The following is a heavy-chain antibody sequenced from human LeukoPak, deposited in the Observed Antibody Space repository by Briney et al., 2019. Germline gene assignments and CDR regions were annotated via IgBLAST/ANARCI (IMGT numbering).Heavy chain of an antibody. Sequence: SETLSLTCTVSGGSISSGGYYWSWIRQHPGKGLEWIGYIYYSRSTYYNPSLKSRVTISVDTSKNQFSLKLSSVTAADTAVYYCARADAPPYYCSGGSCYSYYFDYWGQGTLVTVSS. CDR1: GGSISSGGYY. J-gene: IGHJ4*02. CDR2: IYYSRST. CDR3: ARADAPPYYCSGGSCYSYYFDY. D-gene: IGHD2-15*01. V-gene: IGHV4-31*03.